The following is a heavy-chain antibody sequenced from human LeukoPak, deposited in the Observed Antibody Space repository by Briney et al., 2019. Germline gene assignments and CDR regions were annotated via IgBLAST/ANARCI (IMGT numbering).Heavy chain of an antibody. D-gene: IGHD3-22*01. J-gene: IGHJ5*02. Sequence: ALVKVSCKASGGTFSSYAISWVRQAPGQGLEWMGGIIPIFGTANYAQKFQGRVTITADESTSTAYMELSSLRSEDTAVYYCASGWWDYDSSGYYHWGQGTLVTVSS. V-gene: IGHV1-69*13. CDR1: GGTFSSYA. CDR3: ASGWWDYDSSGYYH. CDR2: IIPIFGTA.